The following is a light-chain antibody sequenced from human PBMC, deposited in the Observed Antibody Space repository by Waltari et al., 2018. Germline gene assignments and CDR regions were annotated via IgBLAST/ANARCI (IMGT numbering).Light chain of an antibody. CDR3: AAWDDSRNGPV. Sequence: QSVLTQPPSASGTPGQRVTISCSGSSSNIGGNPINWYQQLPGTAPKPLIYNNDQRPSGVPDRFSGSKSGTSASLAISGLQSEDEADYYCAAWDDSRNGPVFGGGTKLPVL. V-gene: IGLV1-44*01. J-gene: IGLJ3*02. CDR2: NND. CDR1: SSNIGGNP.